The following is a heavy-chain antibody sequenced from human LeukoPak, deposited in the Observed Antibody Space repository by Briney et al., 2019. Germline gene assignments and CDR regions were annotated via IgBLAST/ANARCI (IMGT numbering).Heavy chain of an antibody. Sequence: PGRSLRLSCAASGFTFSSYGMHWVRQAPGKGLEWVAVISYDGSNKYYADSVKGRFTISRDNSKNTLYLQMSSLRDEDTAVYYCARDLFGNNPFDYWGQGTLVTVSS. CDR1: GFTFSSYG. CDR3: ARDLFGNNPFDY. V-gene: IGHV3-30*03. CDR2: ISYDGSNK. J-gene: IGHJ4*02. D-gene: IGHD3-10*02.